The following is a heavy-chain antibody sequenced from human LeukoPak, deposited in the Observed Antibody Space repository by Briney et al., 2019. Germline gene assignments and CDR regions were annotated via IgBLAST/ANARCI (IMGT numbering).Heavy chain of an antibody. D-gene: IGHD2-2*01. CDR3: AKGGPTHCSSTSCSYYFDY. J-gene: IGHJ4*02. CDR2: ISGSGGST. CDR1: GFTFSSYG. V-gene: IGHV3-23*01. Sequence: PGGSLRLSCAASGFTFSSYGMSWVRQAPGKGLEWVSAISGSGGSTYYADSVKGRFTISRDNSKNTLYLQMNSLRAEDTAVYYCAKGGPTHCSSTSCSYYFDYWGQGTLVTVSS.